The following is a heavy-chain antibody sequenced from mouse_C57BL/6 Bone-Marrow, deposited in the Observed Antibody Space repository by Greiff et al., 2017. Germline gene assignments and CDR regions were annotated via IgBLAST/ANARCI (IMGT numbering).Heavy chain of an antibody. Sequence: EVQVVESGGGLVKPGGSLKLSCAASGFTFSSYAMSWVRQTPEKRLEWVATISDGGSYTYYPDNVKGRFTISRDNAKNNLYLQMSHLKSEDTAMYYGARDEMVTTDWYFDVWGTGTTVTVSS. CDR2: ISDGGSYT. D-gene: IGHD2-2*01. V-gene: IGHV5-4*01. CDR3: ARDEMVTTDWYFDV. J-gene: IGHJ1*03. CDR1: GFTFSSYA.